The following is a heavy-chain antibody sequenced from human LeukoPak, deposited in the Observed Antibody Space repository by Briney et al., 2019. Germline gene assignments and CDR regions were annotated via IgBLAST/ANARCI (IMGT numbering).Heavy chain of an antibody. Sequence: GGSLRLSCAASGFTFSSYSMNWVRQAPGKGLEWVSSISGSSHYIYYADSMKGRFTISRDNAKNSLYLQMNSLRAEDTAVYYCARHRWLQLMYYFDYWGQGTLVTVSS. CDR1: GFTFSSYS. D-gene: IGHD5-24*01. CDR3: ARHRWLQLMYYFDY. J-gene: IGHJ4*02. CDR2: ISGSSHYI. V-gene: IGHV3-21*01.